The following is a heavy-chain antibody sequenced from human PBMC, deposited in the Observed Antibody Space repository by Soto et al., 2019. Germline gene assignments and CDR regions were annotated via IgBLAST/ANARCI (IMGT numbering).Heavy chain of an antibody. CDR1: GFTFSSYA. CDR2: ISYDGSNK. J-gene: IGHJ6*02. CDR3: ARDLYVSSIHQWRDYYYGMDV. D-gene: IGHD6-19*01. Sequence: PGGSLRLSCAASGFTFSSYAMHWVRQAPGKGLEWVAVISYDGSNKYYADSVKGRFTISRDNSKNTLYLQMNSLRAEDTAVYYCARDLYVSSIHQWRDYYYGMDVWGQGTTVTVSS. V-gene: IGHV3-30-3*01.